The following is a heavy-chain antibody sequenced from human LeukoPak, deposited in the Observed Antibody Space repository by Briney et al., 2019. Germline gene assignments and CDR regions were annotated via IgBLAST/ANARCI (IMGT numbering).Heavy chain of an antibody. Sequence: GGSLRLSCAASGFTVNGNYMSWVRQAPGKGLEWVSMIYSGGDTYYADSVRDRSTISRDSSKNALYLQMNSLGADDTAVYYCARGGRNSGNYYLESYFDLWGQGTLVTVSS. V-gene: IGHV3-66*01. CDR1: GFTVNGNY. J-gene: IGHJ4*02. CDR3: ARGGRNSGNYYLESYFDL. D-gene: IGHD3-10*01. CDR2: IYSGGDT.